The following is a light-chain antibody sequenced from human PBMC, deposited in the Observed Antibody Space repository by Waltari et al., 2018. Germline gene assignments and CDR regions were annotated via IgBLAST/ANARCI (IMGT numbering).Light chain of an antibody. J-gene: IGKJ1*01. CDR1: QSVLYNSNDKNN. Sequence: DIVMTQSPDSLAVSLGERATINCKSSQSVLYNSNDKNNLARYQQKPGQPHKLLIYWACTRESWVPDRFRGSGSWTDFTLTISSLQAEDVAVYYCQQYYRSRTFGQGTKVEIK. CDR2: WAC. V-gene: IGKV4-1*01. CDR3: QQYYRSRT.